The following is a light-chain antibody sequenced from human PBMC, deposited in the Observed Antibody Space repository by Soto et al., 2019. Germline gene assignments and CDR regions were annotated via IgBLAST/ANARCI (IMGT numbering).Light chain of an antibody. CDR1: SSNIGINY. CDR2: MNN. V-gene: IGLV1-47*01. J-gene: IGLJ3*02. CDR3: AAWDDSLSVWV. Sequence: QSVLTQPPSASGTPGQRVSISCSGSSSNIGINYVYWYQQLPGTAPKLLIYMNNQRPSGVPDRFSGSKSGTSASLAISGLRSEDDGDYYCAAWDDSLSVWVFGGGTNVTVL.